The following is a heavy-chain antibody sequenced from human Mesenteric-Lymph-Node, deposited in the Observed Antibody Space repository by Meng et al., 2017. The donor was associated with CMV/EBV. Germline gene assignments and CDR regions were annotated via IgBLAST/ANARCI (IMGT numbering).Heavy chain of an antibody. D-gene: IGHD1-26*01. CDR2: ISSSSSYI. V-gene: IGHV3-21*01. CDR1: GFTVSRSY. J-gene: IGHJ3*02. CDR3: ARGGVGATLGAFDI. Sequence: GESLKISCAASGFTVSRSYMNWVRQAPGKGLEWVSSISSSSSYIYYADSVKGRFTISRDNAKNSLYLQMNSLRAEDTAVYYCARGGVGATLGAFDIWGQGTMVTVSS.